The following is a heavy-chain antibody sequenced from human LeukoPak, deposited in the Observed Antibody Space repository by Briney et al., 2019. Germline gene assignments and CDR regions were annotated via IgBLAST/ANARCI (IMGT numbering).Heavy chain of an antibody. D-gene: IGHD5-24*01. CDR3: ARDKNYRFDY. CDR1: GYTCTSNG. Sequence: GASVKLSCTASGYTCTSNGISWVRQAPGQGLGWMGWISANSGNTNYAQKMQGRVTMNTETPSCTAYIELRNLRSDDTAVYYCARDKNYRFDYWGQGTLVTVSS. J-gene: IGHJ4*02. V-gene: IGHV1-18*01. CDR2: ISANSGNT.